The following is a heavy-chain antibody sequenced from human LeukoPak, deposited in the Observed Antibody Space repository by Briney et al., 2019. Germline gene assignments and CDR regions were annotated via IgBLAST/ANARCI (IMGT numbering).Heavy chain of an antibody. V-gene: IGHV1-8*01. CDR2: MNPNSGNT. Sequence: ASVKVSCKASGYTFTSYDINWVRQATGQGLEWMGWMNPNSGNTGYAQKFQGRVTMTRNTSISTAYMELSSLSSEDTAVYYCARVGEYYYDSSGTAADYYYYYGMDVWGQGTTVTVSS. CDR3: ARVGEYYYDSSGTAADYYYYYGMDV. D-gene: IGHD3-22*01. CDR1: GYTFTSYD. J-gene: IGHJ6*02.